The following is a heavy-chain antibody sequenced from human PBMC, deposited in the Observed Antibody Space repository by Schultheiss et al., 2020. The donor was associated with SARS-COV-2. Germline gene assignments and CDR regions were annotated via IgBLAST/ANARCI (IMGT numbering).Heavy chain of an antibody. CDR3: ARDSLRSVVVITHYFDY. D-gene: IGHD3-22*01. J-gene: IGHJ4*02. CDR2: ISSSGSTI. V-gene: IGHV3-11*04. Sequence: GGSLRLSCAASGFTFSDYYMSWIRQAPGKGLEWVSYISSSGSTIYYADSVKGRFTISRDNAKNSLYLQMNSLRAEDTAVYYCARDSLRSVVVITHYFDYWGQGTLVTVSS. CDR1: GFTFSDYY.